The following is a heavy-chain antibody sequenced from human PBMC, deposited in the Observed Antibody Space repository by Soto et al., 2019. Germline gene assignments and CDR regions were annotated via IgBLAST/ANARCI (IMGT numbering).Heavy chain of an antibody. D-gene: IGHD2-8*01. V-gene: IGHV4-31*03. Sequence: PSETLSLTCTVSGGSISSGGYYWSWIRQHPGKGLEWIGYIYYSGSTYYNPSLKSRVTISVDTSKNQFSLKLSSVTAADTAVYYCARDRADCTNGVCESVVDYWGQGTLVTVSS. J-gene: IGHJ4*02. CDR1: GGSISSGGYY. CDR2: IYYSGST. CDR3: ARDRADCTNGVCESVVDY.